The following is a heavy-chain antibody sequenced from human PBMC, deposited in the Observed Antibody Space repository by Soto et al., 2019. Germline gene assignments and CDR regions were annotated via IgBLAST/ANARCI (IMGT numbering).Heavy chain of an antibody. CDR2: INHSGIT. V-gene: IGHV4-34*01. D-gene: IGHD3-3*01. Sequence: PSETLSLTCAVYGGSFSGYYWSWIRQPPGKGLEWIGEINHSGITNYNPSLKSRVTISVDTSKNQFSLKLSSVTAADTAVYYCARRLITIFGVVLTYGMDVWGQGPTVTVYS. CDR3: ARRLITIFGVVLTYGMDV. CDR1: GGSFSGYY. J-gene: IGHJ6*02.